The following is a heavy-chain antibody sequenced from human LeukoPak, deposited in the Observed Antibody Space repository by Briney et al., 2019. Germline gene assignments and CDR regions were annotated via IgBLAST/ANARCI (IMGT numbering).Heavy chain of an antibody. CDR3: ARGVIAAGGNDFDY. D-gene: IGHD6-13*01. CDR2: IYHSGST. V-gene: IGHV4-38-2*02. CDR1: GYSISSGYY. Sequence: SETLSLTCTVSGYSISSGYYWGWIRQPPGKGLEWIGSIYHSGSTYYNPSLKSRVTISVDTSKNQFSLKLSSVTAADTAVYYCARGVIAAGGNDFDYWGQGTLVTVSS. J-gene: IGHJ4*02.